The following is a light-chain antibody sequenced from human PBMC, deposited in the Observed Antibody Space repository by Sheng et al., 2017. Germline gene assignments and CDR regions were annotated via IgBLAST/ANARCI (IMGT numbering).Light chain of an antibody. CDR1: QGISSW. J-gene: IGKJ4*01. Sequence: DIQMAQSPSSVSASVGDRVTITCRASQGISSWLAWYQQKPGKAPNSLISAASTLQSGVPSRFSGSGSGTDFSLTISNLQPEDFATYYCQQYASYPLTFGGGTKVEI. CDR3: QQYASYPLT. CDR2: AAS. V-gene: IGKV1D-16*01.